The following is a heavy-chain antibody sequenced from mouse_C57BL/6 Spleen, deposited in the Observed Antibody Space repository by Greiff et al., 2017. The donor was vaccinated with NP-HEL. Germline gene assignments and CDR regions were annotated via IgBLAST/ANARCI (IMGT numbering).Heavy chain of an antibody. Sequence: QVQLQQSGAELVMPGASVKLSCKASGYTFTSYWMHWVKQRPGQGLEWIGEIDPSDSYTNYNQKFKGKSTLTVDKSSSTAYMQLSSLTSEDSAVYYCARRNDYEDAMDYWGQGTSVTVSS. CDR2: IDPSDSYT. CDR1: GYTFTSYW. J-gene: IGHJ4*01. D-gene: IGHD2-4*01. V-gene: IGHV1-69*01. CDR3: ARRNDYEDAMDY.